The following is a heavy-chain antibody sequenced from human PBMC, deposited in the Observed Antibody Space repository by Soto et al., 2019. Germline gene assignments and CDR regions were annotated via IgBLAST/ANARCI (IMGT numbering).Heavy chain of an antibody. CDR3: AREGRGKKAGYNGLVSLGY. J-gene: IGHJ4*02. CDR2: IIPIFNST. CDR1: GSRFSNYV. Sequence: SVKVSCKVSGSRFSNYVISWVRQAPGHGLEWLGRIIPIFNSTKYAQSFQGRVTITADKSTSTASLELSSLRSDDTAVYYCAREGRGKKAGYNGLVSLGYWGEGTLVTVSS. V-gene: IGHV1-69*06. D-gene: IGHD2-2*02.